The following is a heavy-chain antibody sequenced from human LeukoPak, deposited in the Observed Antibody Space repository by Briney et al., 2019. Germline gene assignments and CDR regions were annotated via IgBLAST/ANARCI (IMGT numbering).Heavy chain of an antibody. CDR3: AKLAISDYSSSSLFDY. V-gene: IGHV3-9*01. J-gene: IGHJ4*02. CDR2: ISWNSGSI. CDR1: GFTFDDYA. Sequence: GGSLRLSCAASGFTFDDYAMHWVRHAPGKGLEWVSGISWNSGSIGYADSVKGRFTISRDNANNSLYLQMNSLRAEDTALYYCAKLAISDYSSSSLFDYWGQGTLVTVSS. D-gene: IGHD6-6*01.